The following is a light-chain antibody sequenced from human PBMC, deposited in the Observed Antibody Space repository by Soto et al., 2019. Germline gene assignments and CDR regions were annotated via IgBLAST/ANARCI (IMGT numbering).Light chain of an antibody. J-gene: IGKJ1*01. V-gene: IGKV1-39*01. Sequence: DIQMTQSPSSLSAIVGDRVTITFRASESSSIYLNWYQQKPGKGPSLLIYAASSLRGGVPSRFSGSGAGTDFTITISSLQPEDSATYDCQQSYSSPPTFGQGTKVEIK. CDR3: QQSYSSPPT. CDR2: AAS. CDR1: ESSSIY.